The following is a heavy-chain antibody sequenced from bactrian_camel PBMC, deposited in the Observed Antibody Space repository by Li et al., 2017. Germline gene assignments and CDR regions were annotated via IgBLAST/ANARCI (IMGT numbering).Heavy chain of an antibody. J-gene: IGHJ4*01. V-gene: IGHV3S57*01. CDR3: AADPAMGWRCPDEYNY. CDR2: IDSDGDT. Sequence: HVQLVESGGESVQPGGSLRVSCYVSGRRGNNYSMAWFRQAPGKEREGVAAIDSDGDTSYADPVKGRFTISQDNAKNTQYLQMNSLKPEDTGMYYCAADPAMGWRCPDEYNYWGQGTQVTVS. D-gene: IGHD3*01. CDR1: GRRGNNYS.